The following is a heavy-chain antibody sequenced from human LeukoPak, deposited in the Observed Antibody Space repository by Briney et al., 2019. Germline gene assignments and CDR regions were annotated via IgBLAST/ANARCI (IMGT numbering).Heavy chain of an antibody. Sequence: GGSLRLSCAASGFIFSSYAMTWVRQAPGKGLEWVSTISGSGSTTYYADSVKGRFTISRDNSKNTLYLQMNSLRAEDTAIYYCAKGALLTGVGYFDFWGQGTLVTVSS. CDR1: GFIFSSYA. CDR2: ISGSGSTT. V-gene: IGHV3-23*01. J-gene: IGHJ4*02. CDR3: AKGALLTGVGYFDF. D-gene: IGHD3-9*01.